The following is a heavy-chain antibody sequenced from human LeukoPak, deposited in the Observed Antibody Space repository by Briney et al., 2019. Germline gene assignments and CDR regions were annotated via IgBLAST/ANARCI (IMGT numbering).Heavy chain of an antibody. D-gene: IGHD3-22*01. CDR2: INPNSGGT. J-gene: IGHJ4*02. V-gene: IGHV1-2*02. CDR3: ASYYYDSSGYYGGLDY. Sequence: ASVKVSCKASGYTFTGYYMHWVRQAPGQGLEGMGWINPNSGGTNYTQKFQGRVTITRDTSIGTAYMELSRLRSDDTAVYYCASYYYDSSGYYGGLDYWGQGTLVTVSS. CDR1: GYTFTGYY.